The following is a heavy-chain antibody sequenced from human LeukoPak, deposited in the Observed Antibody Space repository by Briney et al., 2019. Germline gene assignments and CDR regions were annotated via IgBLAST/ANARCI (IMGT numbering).Heavy chain of an antibody. CDR3: ARIHRYCSGGACYVLDN. D-gene: IGHD2-15*01. J-gene: IGHJ4*02. CDR1: GGSISSYY. Sequence: PSETLSLTCTVSGGSISSYYRSWIRQPPGKGLEWIGYIYYSGSTNYNPSLKSRVTISVDTSKNQFSLKLSSVTAADTAVYYCARIHRYCSGGACYVLDNWGQGTLVAVSS. V-gene: IGHV4-59*01. CDR2: IYYSGST.